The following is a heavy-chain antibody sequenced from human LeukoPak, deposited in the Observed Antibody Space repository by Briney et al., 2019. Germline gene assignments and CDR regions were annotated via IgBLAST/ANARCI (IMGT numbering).Heavy chain of an antibody. J-gene: IGHJ4*02. D-gene: IGHD3-22*01. CDR2: IRYDGSNK. Sequence: GGSLRLSCAASGFTFSSYGMHWVRQAPGKGLEWVAFIRYDGSNKYYADSVKGRFTISRDNSKNTLYLQMNSLRAEDTAVYYCAKEGSGLVVVITRYFDYWGQGTLVTVSS. CDR1: GFTFSSYG. CDR3: AKEGSGLVVVITRYFDY. V-gene: IGHV3-30*02.